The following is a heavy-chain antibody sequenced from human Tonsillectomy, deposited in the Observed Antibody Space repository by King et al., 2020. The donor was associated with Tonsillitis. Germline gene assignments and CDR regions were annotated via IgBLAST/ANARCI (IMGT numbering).Heavy chain of an antibody. Sequence: HLQLQESGPGLVKPPETLSLICTVSGGSISSRSYYWGWIRQPPGKGLEWIGSIYYSGATYYNVSLRSRLTISVDTSKNQFSLKLSSVTATDTAVYYCVRFMTGTRGVMDVWGKGTTVTVSS. J-gene: IGHJ6*03. D-gene: IGHD1-7*01. CDR3: VRFMTGTRGVMDV. V-gene: IGHV4-39*01. CDR1: GGSISSRSYY. CDR2: IYYSGAT.